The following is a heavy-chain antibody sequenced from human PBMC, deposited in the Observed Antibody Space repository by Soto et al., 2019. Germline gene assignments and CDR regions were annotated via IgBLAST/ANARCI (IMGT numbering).Heavy chain of an antibody. CDR2: ISSNGGST. D-gene: IGHD3-10*01. CDR1: GFTFSSYA. J-gene: IGHJ4*02. CDR3: ARVGNYYYGSGSYYYFDY. Sequence: PGGSLRLSCAASGFTFSSYAMHWVRQAPGKGLEYVSAISSNGGSTYYANYVKGRFTISRDNSKNTLYLQMGSLRAEDMAVYYCARVGNYYYGSGSYYYFDYWGQGT. V-gene: IGHV3-64*01.